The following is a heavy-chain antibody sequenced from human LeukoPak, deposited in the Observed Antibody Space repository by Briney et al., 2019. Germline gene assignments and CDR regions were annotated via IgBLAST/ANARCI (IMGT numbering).Heavy chain of an antibody. V-gene: IGHV5-51*01. D-gene: IGHD4-17*01. Sequence: GAPLQISCKGSGYSFTSYWIGWVRQMPGKGLEGMGIIYPGDSDTRYSPSCQGQVTISADKSITTAYLQWSSLKASDTAMYYCASNAVTTDAFDIWGQGTMVTVSS. J-gene: IGHJ3*02. CDR2: IYPGDSDT. CDR1: GYSFTSYW. CDR3: ASNAVTTDAFDI.